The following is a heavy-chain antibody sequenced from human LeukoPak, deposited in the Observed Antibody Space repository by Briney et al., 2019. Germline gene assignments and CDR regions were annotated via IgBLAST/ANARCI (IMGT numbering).Heavy chain of an antibody. D-gene: IGHD3-9*01. CDR2: ISSSGGST. Sequence: GGSLRLSCAASGFTFSSYAMSWVRQAPGKGLEWVSAISSSGGSTYYADSVKGRFTISRDNSKNTLYLQMNSLRAEDTAVYYCAKGNYDILTGLFDYWGQGTLVTVSS. V-gene: IGHV3-23*01. CDR1: GFTFSSYA. CDR3: AKGNYDILTGLFDY. J-gene: IGHJ4*02.